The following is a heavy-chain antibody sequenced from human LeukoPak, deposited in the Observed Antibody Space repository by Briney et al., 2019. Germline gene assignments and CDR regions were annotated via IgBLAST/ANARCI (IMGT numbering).Heavy chain of an antibody. CDR3: AGSPFAIFGVVIMGPFDY. CDR2: IIPIFGTA. CDR1: GGTFSSYA. J-gene: IGHJ4*02. D-gene: IGHD3-3*01. V-gene: IGHV1-69*13. Sequence: ASVKVSCKASGGTFSSYAISWVRQAPGQGLEWMGGIIPIFGTANYAQKFQGRVTITADESTSTAYMELSSLRSEDTAVYYCAGSPFAIFGVVIMGPFDYWGQGTLVTVSS.